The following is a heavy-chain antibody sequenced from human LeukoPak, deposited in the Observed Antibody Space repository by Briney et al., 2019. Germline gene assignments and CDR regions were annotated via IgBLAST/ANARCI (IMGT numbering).Heavy chain of an antibody. D-gene: IGHD3-3*01. CDR1: GFTFSSYA. CDR3: ATNNRVVTGPPDY. V-gene: IGHV3-23*01. Sequence: GGSLRLSCAASGFTFSSYAMSWVRQAPGKGLEWVSAISGSGGSTYYAVKGRFTISRDNSKNTLYLQMNSLRAEDTAVYYCATNNRVVTGPPDYWGQGTLVTVSS. J-gene: IGHJ4*02. CDR2: ISGSGGST.